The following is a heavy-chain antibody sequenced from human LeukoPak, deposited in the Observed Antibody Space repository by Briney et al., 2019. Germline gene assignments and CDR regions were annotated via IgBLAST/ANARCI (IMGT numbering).Heavy chain of an antibody. CDR3: ARQGKYSNGWGYFDY. V-gene: IGHV5-51*01. J-gene: IGHJ4*02. CDR2: IYPGDSDS. CDR1: GYSFTTYW. D-gene: IGHD3-22*01. Sequence: GESLKISCKGSGYSFTTYWIGWVRQMPGKGLEWMGIIYPGDSDSKYSPSFEGQVTISADKSISTAYLQWSSLKASDTAMYYCARQGKYSNGWGYFDYWGQGTLVTVSS.